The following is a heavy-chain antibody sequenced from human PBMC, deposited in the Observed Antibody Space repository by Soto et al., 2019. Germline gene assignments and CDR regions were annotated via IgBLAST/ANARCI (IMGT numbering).Heavy chain of an antibody. D-gene: IGHD4-4*01. CDR2: ISWDGRSA. V-gene: IGHV3-43*01. J-gene: IGHJ4*02. CDR1: GFTFDDYS. CDR3: AKDGAVIDYTNVDY. Sequence: EIQLVESGGVVVQPGGSLRLSCAASGFTFDDYSMHWVRQAPGKGLEWVALISWDGRSAFYADSVRGRFTISRDNNKNSLYLQMKSLTPEDTGFYDCAKDGAVIDYTNVDYWGQGALVTVSS.